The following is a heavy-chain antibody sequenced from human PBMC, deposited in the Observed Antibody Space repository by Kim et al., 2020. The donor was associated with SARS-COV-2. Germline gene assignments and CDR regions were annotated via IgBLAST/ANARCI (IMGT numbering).Heavy chain of an antibody. CDR3: ARGWLQFVYFDY. CDR1: GGSFSGYY. D-gene: IGHD5-12*01. Sequence: SETLSLTCAVYGGSFSGYYWSWIRQPPGKGLEWIGEINHSGSTNYNPSLKSRVTISVDTSKNQFSLKLSSVTAADTAVYYCARGWLQFVYFDYWGQGTLVTVSS. J-gene: IGHJ4*02. V-gene: IGHV4-34*01. CDR2: INHSGST.